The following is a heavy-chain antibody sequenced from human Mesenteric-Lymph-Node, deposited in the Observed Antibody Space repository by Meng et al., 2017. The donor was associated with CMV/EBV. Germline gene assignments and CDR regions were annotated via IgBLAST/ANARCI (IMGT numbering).Heavy chain of an antibody. J-gene: IGHJ4*02. Sequence: FTFGSYAMRWGRQAPGKGLEWVAVISYDGSNKYYADSVKGRFTISRDNSKNTLYLQMNSLRAEDTAMYYCARDERGRYDFWSGPVNYWGQGTLVTVSS. CDR1: FTFGSYA. CDR3: ARDERGRYDFWSGPVNY. CDR2: ISYDGSNK. D-gene: IGHD3-3*01. V-gene: IGHV3-30*04.